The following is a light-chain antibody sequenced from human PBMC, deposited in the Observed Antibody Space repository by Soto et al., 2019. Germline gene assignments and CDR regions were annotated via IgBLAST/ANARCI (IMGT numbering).Light chain of an antibody. Sequence: AIQMTQSPSCLSASVGDRVIITCRASQGIRNDLGWYQQEPGKAPKLLIYAASSLQSGVPSRFSGSGSGTDFTLTISSLQPEDFATYYCLQDYNYPWTFGQGTKVEIK. J-gene: IGKJ1*01. CDR2: AAS. CDR1: QGIRND. CDR3: LQDYNYPWT. V-gene: IGKV1-6*01.